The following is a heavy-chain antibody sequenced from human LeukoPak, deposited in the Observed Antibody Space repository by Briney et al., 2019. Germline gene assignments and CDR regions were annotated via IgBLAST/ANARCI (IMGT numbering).Heavy chain of an antibody. CDR3: ARDSGNSFDY. CDR1: GLTFSTYS. J-gene: IGHJ4*02. CDR2: ISDSGAAM. V-gene: IGHV3-48*02. Sequence: GGSLRLSCAASGLTFSTYSMNWVRQAPGKGLQWVSYISDSGAAMYYADSVKGRFTISRDNAKNSVYLQMNSLRDGDTAVYYCARDSGNSFDYWGQGTLVTVSS.